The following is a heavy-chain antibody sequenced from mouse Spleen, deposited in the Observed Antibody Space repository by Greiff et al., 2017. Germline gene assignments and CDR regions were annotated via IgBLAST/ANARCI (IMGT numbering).Heavy chain of an antibody. CDR3: AREIYDGYFDY. J-gene: IGHJ2*01. Sequence: EVQLQQSGPGLVKPSQSLSLTCSVTGYSITSGYYWNWIRQFPGNKLEWMGYISYDGSNNYNPSLKNRISITRDTSKNQFFLKLNSVTTEDTATYYCAREIYDGYFDYWGQGTTLTVSS. V-gene: IGHV3-6*01. D-gene: IGHD2-3*01. CDR1: GYSITSGYY. CDR2: ISYDGSN.